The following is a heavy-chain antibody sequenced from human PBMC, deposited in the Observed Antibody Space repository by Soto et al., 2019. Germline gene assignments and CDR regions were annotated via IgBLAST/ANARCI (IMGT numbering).Heavy chain of an antibody. CDR3: GRDWAAAGPFDY. CDR1: GYTFTSYG. V-gene: IGHV1-18*01. CDR2: ISAYNGNT. D-gene: IGHD6-13*01. Sequence: ASLKVSCKASGYTFTSYGISWVRQAPGQGLEWMGWISAYNGNTNYAQKLQGRVTMTTDTSTSTAYMELRSLRSDDTAVYYCGRDWAAAGPFDYWGQGTLVTVSS. J-gene: IGHJ4*02.